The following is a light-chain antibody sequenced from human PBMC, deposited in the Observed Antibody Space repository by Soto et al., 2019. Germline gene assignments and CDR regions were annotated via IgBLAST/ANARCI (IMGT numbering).Light chain of an antibody. J-gene: IGKJ3*01. CDR3: QQYNNWPPVT. Sequence: EIVMTQSPATLSVSPGERVTLSCRASQSVSRSLAWYQQKPGQAPRLLIYGASTRATGIPARFSGSGSGTEFTITISSRQSEDFAVYYCQQYNNWPPVTFGPGTKVDIK. CDR2: GAS. V-gene: IGKV3-15*01. CDR1: QSVSRS.